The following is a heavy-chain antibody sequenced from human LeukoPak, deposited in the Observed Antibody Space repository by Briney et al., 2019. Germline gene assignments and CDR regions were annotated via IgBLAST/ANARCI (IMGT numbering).Heavy chain of an antibody. D-gene: IGHD6-19*01. CDR2: IYASGST. J-gene: IGHJ4*02. Sequence: SETLSLTCSVSGGSISNYYWNWLRQPAGKGLEWIGRIYASGSTNYNPSLKSRVTISMDKSKNHFSLNLKSVTAADTAVYYCARGQDSSGWFGTLNYWGQGTLVTVSS. V-gene: IGHV4-4*07. CDR1: GGSISNYY. CDR3: ARGQDSSGWFGTLNY.